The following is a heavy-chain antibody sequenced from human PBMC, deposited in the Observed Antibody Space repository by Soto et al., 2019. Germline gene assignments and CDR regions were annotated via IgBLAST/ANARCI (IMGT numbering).Heavy chain of an antibody. V-gene: IGHV3-33*01. Sequence: VQLVESGGGVVQPGRSLRLSCAATGFTFSSYGMHWVRQAPGKGLERVAVIWYDGRKKYYADSGKGRFTIPRDKSKNALYLQMNSMRAKDTAVYYCAIGKGGRQDYGMDVCGQGTTVTVSS. J-gene: IGHJ6*02. CDR2: IWYDGRKK. CDR1: GFTFSSYG. CDR3: AIGKGGRQDYGMDV.